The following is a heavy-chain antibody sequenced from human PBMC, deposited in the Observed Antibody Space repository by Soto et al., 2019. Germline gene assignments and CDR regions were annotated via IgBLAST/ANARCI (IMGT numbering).Heavy chain of an antibody. CDR3: SGGNLIFDFYS. CDR2: ISADGTST. Sequence: QIQLVESGGGVVQPGRSLRLSCAASGFTFGSFGMHWVRQAPGKGLEWVAFISADGTSTYYADSVMGRFTLSRDNVKRTVDLQMDTLRDASTAMYYCSGGNLIFDFYSWGRGTLANVTS. D-gene: IGHD3-3*02. J-gene: IGHJ4*02. CDR1: GFTFGSFG. V-gene: IGHV3-30*03.